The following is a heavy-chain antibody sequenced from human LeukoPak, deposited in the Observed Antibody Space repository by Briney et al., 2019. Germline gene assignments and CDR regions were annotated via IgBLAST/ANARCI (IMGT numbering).Heavy chain of an antibody. V-gene: IGHV3-74*01. Sequence: PGGSLRLSCAASGFTFSSYWMHWVRQAPGKGLAWVSRINSEGSRTNNADSVKGRFTISRDNAKNMLYLQMNSLRAEDTAVYYCARDKETATTADLGYWGQGTLVTVSS. CDR2: INSEGSRT. CDR3: ARDKETATTADLGY. J-gene: IGHJ4*02. CDR1: GFTFSSYW. D-gene: IGHD5-24*01.